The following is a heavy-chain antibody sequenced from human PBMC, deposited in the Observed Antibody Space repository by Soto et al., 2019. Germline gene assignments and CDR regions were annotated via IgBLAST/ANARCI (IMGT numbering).Heavy chain of an antibody. CDR1: GFTFRRDW. Sequence: EEQLVESGGGLVQPGGSLRLSCAISGFTFRRDWMNWVRQAPGKGLEWVAHVNEDGTQKYYVDSVKGRFTIFRDNAKNSLFLQMDSLRVEDTALYYCSGGVGDAVWGRGTLVTVSS. V-gene: IGHV3-7*04. D-gene: IGHD1-26*01. CDR2: VNEDGTQK. CDR3: SGGVGDAV. J-gene: IGHJ4*02.